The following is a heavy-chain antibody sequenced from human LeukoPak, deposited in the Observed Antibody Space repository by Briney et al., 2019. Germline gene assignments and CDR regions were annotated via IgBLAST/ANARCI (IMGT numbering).Heavy chain of an antibody. J-gene: IGHJ4*02. Sequence: GGSLRLYCAASGFTFSSHWMSWVRQAPGKGLEWVANIKQDGSEEYYVDFVKGRFTISRDNAKSSLYLQMNNLKADDTAVYYCAREGTSLWFYFDYWGRGSLVTVSS. CDR1: GFTFSSHW. CDR2: IKQDGSEE. CDR3: AREGTSLWFYFDY. D-gene: IGHD2-21*01. V-gene: IGHV3-7*01.